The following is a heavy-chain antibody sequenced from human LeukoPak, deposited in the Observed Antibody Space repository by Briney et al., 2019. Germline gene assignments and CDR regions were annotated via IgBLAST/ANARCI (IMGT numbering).Heavy chain of an antibody. D-gene: IGHD6-19*01. Sequence: HPGRSLRLSCAASGFTFTSYAMTWVRQAHGRGWGWVSTISKSGGSTYYADSVKGRFTISRDNSKNTLYLQMNSLRAEDTAVYYCAKGQWRYFEYWGQGTQVTVSS. J-gene: IGHJ4*02. CDR3: AKGQWRYFEY. CDR1: GFTFTSYA. V-gene: IGHV3-23*01. CDR2: ISKSGGST.